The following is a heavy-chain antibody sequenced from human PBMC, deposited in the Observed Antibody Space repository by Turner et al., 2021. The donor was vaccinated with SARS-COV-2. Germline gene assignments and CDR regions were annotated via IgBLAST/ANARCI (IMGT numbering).Heavy chain of an antibody. J-gene: IGHJ3*02. CDR2: IYYSGST. CDR1: GGSISSSSYS. D-gene: IGHD3-22*01. V-gene: IGHV4-39*01. Sequence: QLQLQESGPRLVKPSETLSLTCTVSGGSISSSSYSWGWIRQPPGKGLEWIGTIYYSGSTYYNPSLKSRVTISVDTSTNQFSLKLSSVTAADTAVYYCARAAYYYDISAYRNDAFDIWGQGTMVTVSS. CDR3: ARAAYYYDISAYRNDAFDI.